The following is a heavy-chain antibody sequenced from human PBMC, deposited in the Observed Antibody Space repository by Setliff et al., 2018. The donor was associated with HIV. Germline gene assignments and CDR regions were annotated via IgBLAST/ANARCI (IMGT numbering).Heavy chain of an antibody. D-gene: IGHD6-19*01. CDR2: IYPGDSDI. J-gene: IGHJ6*03. Sequence: GESLKISCGASGYTFTNYWIGWVRQMPGKGLEWMGIIYPGDSDIIYSPSFQGQVTISADKSITTAYLQWSSLKASDTAIYYCVRHRSAVAGTRIGYCYYMDVWGKGTTVTVSS. CDR3: VRHRSAVAGTRIGYCYYMDV. V-gene: IGHV5-51*01. CDR1: GYTFTNYW.